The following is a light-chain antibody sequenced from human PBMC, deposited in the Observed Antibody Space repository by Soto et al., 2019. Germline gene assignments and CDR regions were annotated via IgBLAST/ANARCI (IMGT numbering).Light chain of an antibody. CDR2: GVS. J-gene: IGLJ1*01. CDR1: ISDFVVYNY. CDR3: SSHTISSALQV. Sequence: QSALTQPASVSGSPGQSITISCTGTISDFVVYNYVSWYQQHPGKAPKLMIYGVSNRPSGVSNRFSGSKSGNMASLTISGLQADDEADYYCSSHTISSALQVFGTGTKVTVL. V-gene: IGLV2-14*01.